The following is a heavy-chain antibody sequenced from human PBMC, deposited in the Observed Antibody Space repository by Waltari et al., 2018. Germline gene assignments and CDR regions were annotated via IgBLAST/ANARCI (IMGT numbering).Heavy chain of an antibody. D-gene: IGHD6-19*01. Sequence: QVQLQESGPGLVKPSETLSLTCTVSGGSISRYYWSWIRQPPGKGLEWIGYIYTSGSTNYNPSLKSRVTISVDTSKNQFSLKLSSVTAADTAVYYCARVGRWLRWGQGTLVTVSS. V-gene: IGHV4-4*09. J-gene: IGHJ4*02. CDR1: GGSISRYY. CDR3: ARVGRWLR. CDR2: IYTSGST.